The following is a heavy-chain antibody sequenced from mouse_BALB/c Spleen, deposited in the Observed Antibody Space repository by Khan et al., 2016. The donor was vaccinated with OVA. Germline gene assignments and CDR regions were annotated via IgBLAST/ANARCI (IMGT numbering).Heavy chain of an antibody. D-gene: IGHD1-1*01. J-gene: IGHJ1*01. CDR2: VNPNNGGT. V-gene: IGHV1-26*01. CDR3: AIYHGYCDV. Sequence: VQLKESGPDLVKPGASMKISCKASGYSFTGYYIHWVKQSHGKSLEWIGRVNPNNGGTSYNQKFKGKAILTVDKSSNTAYMELRSLTSEDSAVYSCAIYHGYCDVWGAGTTVTVSS. CDR1: GYSFTGYY.